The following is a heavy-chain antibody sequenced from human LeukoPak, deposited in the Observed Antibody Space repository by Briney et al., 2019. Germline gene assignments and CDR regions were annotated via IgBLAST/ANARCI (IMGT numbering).Heavy chain of an antibody. CDR3: ARDFFLAGQQLFDY. J-gene: IGHJ4*02. CDR1: GFTFDDYA. V-gene: IGHV3-23*01. D-gene: IGHD6-13*01. Sequence: GGSLRLSCAASGFTFDDYAMHWVRQAPGKGLEWVSGISGSGGSTYYADSVKGRFTISRDNSKNTLYLQMNSLRAEDTAVYYCARDFFLAGQQLFDYWGQGTLVTVSS. CDR2: ISGSGGST.